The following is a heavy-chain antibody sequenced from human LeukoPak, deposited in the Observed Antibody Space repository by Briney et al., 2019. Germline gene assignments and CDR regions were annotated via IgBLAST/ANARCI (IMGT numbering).Heavy chain of an antibody. J-gene: IGHJ5*02. D-gene: IGHD6-13*01. CDR1: GGSFSGCY. V-gene: IGHV4-34*01. Sequence: SETLSLTCAVYGGSFSGCYWSWIRQPPGKGLEWIGEINHSGSTNYNPSLKSRVTISVDTSKNQFSLKLSSVTAADTAVYYCARLPPIAAAETGGFDPWGQGTLVTVSS. CDR2: INHSGST. CDR3: ARLPPIAAAETGGFDP.